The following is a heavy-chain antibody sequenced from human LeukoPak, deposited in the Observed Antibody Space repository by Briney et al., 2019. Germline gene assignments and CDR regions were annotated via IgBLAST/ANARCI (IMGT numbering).Heavy chain of an antibody. V-gene: IGHV3-30*04. CDR2: ISYDGSNK. D-gene: IGHD3-22*01. CDR1: GFTFSSYA. CDR3: ARDISPDYYDSSGYFDY. J-gene: IGHJ4*02. Sequence: GGSLRLSCAASGFTFSSYAMHWVRQAPGKGLEWVAVISYDGSNKYYADSVKGRFTISRDNPKNTLYLQMNSLRAEDTAVYYCARDISPDYYDSSGYFDYWGQGTLVTVSS.